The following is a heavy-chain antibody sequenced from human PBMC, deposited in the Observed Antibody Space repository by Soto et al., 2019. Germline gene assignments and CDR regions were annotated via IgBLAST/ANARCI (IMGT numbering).Heavy chain of an antibody. Sequence: EVQLLESGGGLVQPGGSLRLSCEASGFSFSNYAMSWVRQTPGNGLEWVSGISATGYATFYAEYVKGRFTISRDTSKNTLYVQMNDLRGDDTATYYCAKDRLDRAPAGWVDCWGQGALVTVSS. D-gene: IGHD6-13*01. CDR2: ISATGYAT. V-gene: IGHV3-23*01. J-gene: IGHJ5*01. CDR3: AKDRLDRAPAGWVDC. CDR1: GFSFSNYA.